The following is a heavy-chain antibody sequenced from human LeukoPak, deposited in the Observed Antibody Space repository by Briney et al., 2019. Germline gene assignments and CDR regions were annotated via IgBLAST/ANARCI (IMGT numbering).Heavy chain of an antibody. CDR2: ISGSGGST. Sequence: GGSLRLSCAASGFTFSSYAMSWVRQAPGKGLEWVSAISGSGGSTYYTDSVKGRFTISRDNSKNTLYLQMNSLRAEDTAVYYCAKHMDHTYDSSGYDYWGQGTLVTVSS. CDR1: GFTFSSYA. J-gene: IGHJ4*02. CDR3: AKHMDHTYDSSGYDY. D-gene: IGHD3-22*01. V-gene: IGHV3-23*01.